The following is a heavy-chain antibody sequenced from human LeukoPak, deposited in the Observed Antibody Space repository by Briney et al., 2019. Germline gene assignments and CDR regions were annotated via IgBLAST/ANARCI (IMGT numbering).Heavy chain of an antibody. V-gene: IGHV4-61*01. CDR2: IYYSGST. CDR3: ARAVVVGYRRRFDP. J-gene: IGHJ5*02. D-gene: IGHD3-22*01. CDR1: GYSISSGYY. Sequence: SETLSLTCTVSGYSISSGYYWGWIRQPPGKGLEWIGYIYYSGSTNYNPSLKSRVTISVDTSKNQFSLKLSSVTAADTAVYYCARAVVVGYRRRFDPWGQGTLVTVSS.